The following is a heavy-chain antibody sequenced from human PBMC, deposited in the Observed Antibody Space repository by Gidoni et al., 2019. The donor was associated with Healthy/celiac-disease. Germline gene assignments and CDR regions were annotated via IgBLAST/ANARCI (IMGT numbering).Heavy chain of an antibody. J-gene: IGHJ4*02. V-gene: IGHV4-34*01. CDR3: ARGSRVQGVIITNY. CDR1: GGSFSGYY. Sequence: QVQLQQWGAGLLKPSETLSLTCAVYGGSFSGYYWSWIRQPPGKGLDWIGEINHSGSTNYNPSLKSRVTISVDKSKNQFSLKLSSVTAADTAVYYCARGSRVQGVIITNYWGQGTLVTVSS. D-gene: IGHD3-10*01. CDR2: INHSGST.